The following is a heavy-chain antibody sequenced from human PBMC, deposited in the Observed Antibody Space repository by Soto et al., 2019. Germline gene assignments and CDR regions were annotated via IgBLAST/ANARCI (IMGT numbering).Heavy chain of an antibody. V-gene: IGHV3-23*01. CDR1: GFTFSSYA. D-gene: IGHD2-21*02. J-gene: IGHJ4*02. Sequence: GSLRLSCAASGFTFSSYAMSWVRQAPGKGLEWVSAISGSGGSTYYADSVKGRFTISRDNSKNTLYLQMNSLRAEDTAVYYCAKDPYCGGDCPPLDYWGQGTLVTVSS. CDR2: ISGSGGST. CDR3: AKDPYCGGDCPPLDY.